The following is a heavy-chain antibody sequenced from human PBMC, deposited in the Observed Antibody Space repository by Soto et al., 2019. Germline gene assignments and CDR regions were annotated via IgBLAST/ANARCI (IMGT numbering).Heavy chain of an antibody. Sequence: SDTVYISRTVSSGSISSSSYSGGWIRQPPGKGLEWIGSIYYSGSTYYNPPLKSRVTISVDTSKNQFSLKLSSVTDADTAVYYCASSPRVRGPPRVWFDPWGQGTLVTVSS. CDR1: SGSISSSSYS. V-gene: IGHV4-39*01. J-gene: IGHJ5*02. CDR3: ASSPRVRGPPRVWFDP. D-gene: IGHD3-10*01. CDR2: IYYSGST.